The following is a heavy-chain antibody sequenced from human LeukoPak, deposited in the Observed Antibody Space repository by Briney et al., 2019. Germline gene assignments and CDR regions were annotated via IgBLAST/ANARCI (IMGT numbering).Heavy chain of an antibody. J-gene: IGHJ5*02. D-gene: IGHD5-18*01. CDR2: IKQDGSEK. CDR3: ARDTRIHPGYSWFDP. V-gene: IGHV3-7*01. CDR1: GFTFRNYW. Sequence: PGGSLRLSCTDSGFTFRNYWMTWVRQAPGKGLEWVANIKQDGSEKYYVDSVKGRFTISRDNAKNSLYLQMNSLRAEDTAVYYCARDTRIHPGYSWFDPWGQGTLVTVSS.